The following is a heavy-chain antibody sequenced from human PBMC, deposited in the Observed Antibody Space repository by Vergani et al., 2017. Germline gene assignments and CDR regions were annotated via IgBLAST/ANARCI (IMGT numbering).Heavy chain of an antibody. V-gene: IGHV3-33*03. Sequence: QVQLVESGGGVVQPGRSLRLSCVMSGFTVTNYAIFWVRQAPSKGLEWVSVIWHDGGNKHFADSVAGRFAISRDDSKNTLFLQMNSLRAEDTAVYYCAKDPGFCSSSTCYRNYYFDLWGRGTLVTVSS. CDR2: IWHDGGNK. D-gene: IGHD2-2*01. J-gene: IGHJ2*01. CDR3: AKDPGFCSSSTCYRNYYFDL. CDR1: GFTVTNYA.